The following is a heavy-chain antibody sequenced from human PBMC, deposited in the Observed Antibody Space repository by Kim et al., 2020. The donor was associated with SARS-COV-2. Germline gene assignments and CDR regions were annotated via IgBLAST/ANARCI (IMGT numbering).Heavy chain of an antibody. J-gene: IGHJ3*02. V-gene: IGHV4-38-2*02. CDR2: IYHSGST. D-gene: IGHD6-19*01. CDR3: AGHSGGAFDI. Sequence: SETLSLTCTVSGYSISSGYYWGWIRQPPGKGLEWIGSIYHSGSTYYNPSLKSRVTISVDTSKNQFSLKLSSVTAADTAVYYCAGHSGGAFDIWGQGTMVTVSS. CDR1: GYSISSGYY.